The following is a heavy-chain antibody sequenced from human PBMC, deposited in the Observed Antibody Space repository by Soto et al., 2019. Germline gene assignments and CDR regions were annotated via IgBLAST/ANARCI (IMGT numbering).Heavy chain of an antibody. CDR2: IHYSGVT. CDR1: VGAITNDGYC. CDR3: ARLDLCYDS. J-gene: IGHJ4*02. V-gene: IGHV4-31*03. D-gene: IGHD2-15*01. Sequence: QVQLQESGPGLVKPSQTLSLTCNVSVGAITNDGYCWSWIRQHPGKALEWIGNIHYSGVTYYNPTLKSRAAISVDISKPQFSLKLNSVTAADTAVSYCARLDLCYDSWGQGILVTVSS.